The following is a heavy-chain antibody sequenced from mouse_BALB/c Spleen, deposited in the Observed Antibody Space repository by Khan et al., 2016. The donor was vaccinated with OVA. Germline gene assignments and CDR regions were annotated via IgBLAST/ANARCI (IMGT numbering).Heavy chain of an antibody. CDR2: IFPGNSDT. CDR3: ARNGFGNYETWDY. D-gene: IGHD2-1*01. Sequence: VQLQQSGTVLARPGASVKMSCKASGYTFTNYWMHWVKQRPGQGLEWIGTIFPGNSDTNYNQKFTGKAKLTAVTSTRTAYMELSSLTNEDSAVYCCARNGFGNYETWDYWGQGTTLTVSS. V-gene: IGHV1-5*01. J-gene: IGHJ2*01. CDR1: GYTFTNYW.